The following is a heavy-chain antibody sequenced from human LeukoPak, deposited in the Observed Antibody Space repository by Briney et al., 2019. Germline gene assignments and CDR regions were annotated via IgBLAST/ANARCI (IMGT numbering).Heavy chain of an antibody. CDR1: GFTFSDYY. D-gene: IGHD6-13*01. J-gene: IGHJ4*02. V-gene: IGHV3-11*01. Sequence: GSLRLSCAASGFTFSDYYMSWIRQAPGKGLEWVSYISSSGSTIYYADSVKGRFTISRDNAKNSLYLQLNSLRAEDTAVYYCANVAAAGTSRDYWGQGTLVTVSS. CDR2: ISSSGSTI. CDR3: ANVAAAGTSRDY.